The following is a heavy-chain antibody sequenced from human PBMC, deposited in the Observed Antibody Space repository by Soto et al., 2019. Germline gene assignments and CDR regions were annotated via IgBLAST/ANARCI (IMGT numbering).Heavy chain of an antibody. CDR1: GGSFSGYY. J-gene: IGHJ4*02. CDR2: INHSGST. V-gene: IGHV4-34*01. CDR3: ARAPPRGLIVVVPAARGGFDY. D-gene: IGHD2-2*01. Sequence: SETLSLTCAVYGGSFSGYYWSWIRQPPGKGLEWIGEINHSGSTNYNPSLKSRVTISVDTSKNQFSLKLSSVTAADTAVYYCARAPPRGLIVVVPAARGGFDYWGQGTLVTVSS.